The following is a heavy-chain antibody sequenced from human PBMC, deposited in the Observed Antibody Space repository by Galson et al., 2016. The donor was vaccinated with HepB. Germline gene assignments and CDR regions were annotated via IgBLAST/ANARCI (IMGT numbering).Heavy chain of an antibody. V-gene: IGHV3-30*18. CDR1: GFTFSSYG. D-gene: IGHD3-9*01. CDR2: ISYDGSKK. J-gene: IGHJ4*02. Sequence: SLRLSCAASGFTFSSYGMKWVRQAPGKGLEWVAVISYDGSKKYYADSAKGRFTISRDNSKNTLYLQMNSLRAEDTAVYYCAKNDILTGYSAFDYWGQGTLVTVSS. CDR3: AKNDILTGYSAFDY.